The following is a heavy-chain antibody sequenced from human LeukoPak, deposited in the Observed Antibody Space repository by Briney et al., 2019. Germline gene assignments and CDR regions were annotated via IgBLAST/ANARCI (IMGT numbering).Heavy chain of an antibody. CDR2: MNPNSGNT. CDR3: ARGPTYYDFWSGYSSVRFDP. CDR1: GYTFTSYD. J-gene: IGHJ5*02. V-gene: IGHV1-8*01. Sequence: ASVKVSCKASGYTFTSYDMNWVRQATGQGLEWMGWMNPNSGNTGYAQKFQGRVTMTRNTSISTAYMELSSLRSEDTAVYYCARGPTYYDFWSGYSSVRFDPWGQGTLVTVSS. D-gene: IGHD3-3*01.